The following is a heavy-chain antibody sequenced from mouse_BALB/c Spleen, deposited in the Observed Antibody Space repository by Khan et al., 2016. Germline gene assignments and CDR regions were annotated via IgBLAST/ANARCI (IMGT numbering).Heavy chain of an antibody. J-gene: IGHJ2*01. CDR1: GYTFTNYG. D-gene: IGHD1-1*01. V-gene: IGHV9-3-1*01. CDR3: ANYSGSSYFDY. CDR2: INTYTGEP. Sequence: QSQLVQSGPELKKPGETVKISCKASGYTFTNYGMNWVKQAPGKGLKWMGWINTYTGEPTYADDIKGRFAISVETSASTAYLQINKLKNEDTATYFSANYSGSSYFDYWGQGTTLTVSS.